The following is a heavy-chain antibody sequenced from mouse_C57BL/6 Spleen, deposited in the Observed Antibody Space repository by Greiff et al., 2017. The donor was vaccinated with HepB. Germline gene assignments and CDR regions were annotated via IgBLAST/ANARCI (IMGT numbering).Heavy chain of an antibody. D-gene: IGHD1-1*01. Sequence: QVQLQQPGAELVKPGASVKLSCKASGYTFTSYWMQWVKQRPGQGLEWIGELVPSDSYTNYTQKFKGKATLTVDPSSSTAYMQLSRLTSEDSAVYYCARKYYGSSYGYFDVWGTGTTVTVSS. CDR1: GYTFTSYW. V-gene: IGHV1-50*01. J-gene: IGHJ1*03. CDR3: ARKYYGSSYGYFDV. CDR2: LVPSDSYT.